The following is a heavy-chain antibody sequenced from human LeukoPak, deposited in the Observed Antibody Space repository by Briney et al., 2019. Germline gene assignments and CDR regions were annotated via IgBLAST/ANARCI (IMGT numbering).Heavy chain of an antibody. V-gene: IGHV4-59*01. CDR2: IYYSGST. J-gene: IGHJ4*02. CDR1: GGSISSYY. Sequence: NPSETLSLTCTVSGGSISSYYWSWLRQPPGKGLEWIGYIYYSGSTNYNPSLKSRVTISVDTSKNQFSLKLSSVTAADTAVYYCARDGPHGDYFDYWGQGTLVTVSS. CDR3: ARDGPHGDYFDY. D-gene: IGHD4-17*01.